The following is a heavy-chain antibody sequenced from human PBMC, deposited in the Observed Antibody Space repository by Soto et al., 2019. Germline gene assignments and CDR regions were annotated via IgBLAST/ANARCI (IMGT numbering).Heavy chain of an antibody. CDR2: MSGSGGST. CDR1: GCTFSSCA. Sequence: RGSLRRSCSASGCTFSSCAMSWVPQAPGTGLERGSAMSGSGGSTYYADSVRGRFTISRDNSKNTLYLQMNSLRAEDTAVYYCANEVSVRRGHYYYGMDVWGQG. V-gene: IGHV3-23*01. D-gene: IGHD1-1*01. J-gene: IGHJ6*02. CDR3: ANEVSVRRGHYYYGMDV.